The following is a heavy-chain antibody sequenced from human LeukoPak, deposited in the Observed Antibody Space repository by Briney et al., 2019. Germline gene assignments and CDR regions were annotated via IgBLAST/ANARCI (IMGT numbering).Heavy chain of an antibody. CDR3: ARGGDYVWGSYRAYFDY. V-gene: IGHV4-61*01. D-gene: IGHD3-16*02. J-gene: IGHJ4*02. CDR1: GVSVSSGSYY. CDR2: IYYSGST. Sequence: PSETLSLTCTVSGVSVSSGSYYWNWIRQPPGKGLEWIGYIYYSGSTNYNPSLKSRVTISVDTSKNQFSLKLSSVTAADTAVYYCARGGDYVWGSYRAYFDYWGQGTLVTVSS.